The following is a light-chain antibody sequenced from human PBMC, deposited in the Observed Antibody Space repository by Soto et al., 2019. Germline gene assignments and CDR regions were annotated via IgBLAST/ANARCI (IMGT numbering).Light chain of an antibody. V-gene: IGLV1-44*01. CDR1: SSNIGSNT. Sequence: QSVVTQPPSASATPGQRVTISCSGSSSNIGSNTVNWFQQFPGTAPKLLIYNNDQRPSGVPDRFSGSKSGTSASLAISGLQSEDEADYYCASWDASLRGVVFGGGTKLTVL. CDR2: NND. J-gene: IGLJ2*01. CDR3: ASWDASLRGVV.